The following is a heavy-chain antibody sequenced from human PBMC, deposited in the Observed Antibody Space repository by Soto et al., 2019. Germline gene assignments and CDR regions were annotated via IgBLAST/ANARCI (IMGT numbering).Heavy chain of an antibody. V-gene: IGHV5-10-1*01. D-gene: IGHD2-15*01. CDR1: GYSFTSYW. CDR3: ASDRDCSGGSCYYYGMDV. J-gene: IGHJ6*02. CDR2: IDPSDSYT. Sequence: GESLKISCKGSGYSFTSYWISWVRQMPGKGLEWMGRIDPSDSYTNYSPSFQGHVTISADKSISTAYLQWSSLKASDTAMYYCASDRDCSGGSCYYYGMDVWGQGTTVTAP.